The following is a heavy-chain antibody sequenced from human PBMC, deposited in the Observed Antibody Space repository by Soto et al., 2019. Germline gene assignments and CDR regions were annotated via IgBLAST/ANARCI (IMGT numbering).Heavy chain of an antibody. J-gene: IGHJ6*02. Sequence: GGSLRLSCAASEFTFRSYAMSWVRQAPGKGLEWVSAISGSGDSTYYADSVKGRFTISRDNSKNTLYLQMSGLRAEDTAVYFCAKDRTSTVTSKYAMDVWGQGTTVTVSS. CDR3: AKDRTSTVTSKYAMDV. CDR2: ISGSGDST. CDR1: EFTFRSYA. V-gene: IGHV3-23*01. D-gene: IGHD4-17*01.